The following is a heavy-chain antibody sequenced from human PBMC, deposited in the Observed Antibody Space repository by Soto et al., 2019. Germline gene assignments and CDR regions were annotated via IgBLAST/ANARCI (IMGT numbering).Heavy chain of an antibody. CDR2: IIPIFGTA. V-gene: IGHV1-69*13. CDR1: GGTFSSYA. J-gene: IGHJ3*02. CDR3: ASAYYDSSGKELDDAFDI. Sequence: SVKVSCKASGGTFSSYAISWVRQAPGQGLEWMGGIIPIFGTANYAQKFQGRVTITADESTSTAYMELSSLRSEDTAVYYCASAYYDSSGKELDDAFDIWGQGTMVTVS. D-gene: IGHD3-22*01.